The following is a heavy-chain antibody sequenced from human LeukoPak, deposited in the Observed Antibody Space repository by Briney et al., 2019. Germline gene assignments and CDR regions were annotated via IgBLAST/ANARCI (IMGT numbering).Heavy chain of an antibody. CDR3: AKGYSGNYYPFYLDY. CDR2: ISGSGGNT. J-gene: IGHJ4*02. Sequence: GGSLRLPCAASGFTFSSYAMTWVRQAPGKGLEWVSAISGSGGNTYYADSVRGRFTISRDSSKNTLYVQMNSLRAEDTAVYYCAKGYSGNYYPFYLDYWGQGTLVTVSS. V-gene: IGHV3-23*01. CDR1: GFTFSSYA. D-gene: IGHD3-10*01.